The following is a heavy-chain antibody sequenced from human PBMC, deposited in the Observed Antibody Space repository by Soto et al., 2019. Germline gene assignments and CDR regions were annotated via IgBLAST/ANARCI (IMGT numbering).Heavy chain of an antibody. CDR2: MNPNSGNT. CDR1: GYTFTSYD. V-gene: IGHV1-8*01. D-gene: IGHD2-2*01. CDR3: ARPLRGYCSSTSCHGAFDI. J-gene: IGHJ3*02. Sequence: EASVKVSCKASGYTFTSYDINWVRQATGQGLEWMGWMNPNSGNTGYAQKFQGRVTMTRNTSISTAYMELSSLRSEDTAVYYCARPLRGYCSSTSCHGAFDIWGQGTMVTVSS.